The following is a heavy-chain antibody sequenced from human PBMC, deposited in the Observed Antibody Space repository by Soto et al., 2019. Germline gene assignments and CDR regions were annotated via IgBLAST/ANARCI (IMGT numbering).Heavy chain of an antibody. CDR1: GFTFSSYA. D-gene: IGHD6-19*01. Sequence: PGGSLRLSCAASGFTFSSYAMHWVRQAPGKGLEWVAVISYDGSNKYYADSVKGRFTISRDNSKNTLYLQMNSLRAEDTAVYYCASDAYSSGWRGDYWGQGTLVTVSS. CDR3: ASDAYSSGWRGDY. CDR2: ISYDGSNK. V-gene: IGHV3-30-3*01. J-gene: IGHJ4*02.